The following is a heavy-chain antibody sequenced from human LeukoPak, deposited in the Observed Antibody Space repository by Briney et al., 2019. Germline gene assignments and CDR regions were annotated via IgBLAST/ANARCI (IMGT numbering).Heavy chain of an antibody. CDR2: ICGIVGSR. J-gene: IGHJ4*02. D-gene: IGHD1-26*01. V-gene: IGHV3-23*01. CDR1: GFTFSSYA. Sequence: GGSLRLSCAASGFTFSSYAISWVRQAPGKALGWVSDICGIVGSRYYGDSVKGRFTSSRDNSIKTMYLQLNSLRAEDTAVYYCVRRRTGGSSKCPWDYWGQGTLVTVSS. CDR3: VRRRTGGSSKCPWDY.